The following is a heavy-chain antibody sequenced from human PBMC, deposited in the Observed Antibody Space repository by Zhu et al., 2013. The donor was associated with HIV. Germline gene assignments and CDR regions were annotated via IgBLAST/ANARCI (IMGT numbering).Heavy chain of an antibody. Sequence: QVQLMQSGAEVKKPGASVKVSCKAAGYSFTDYHMHWVRQAPGQGLEWMGWINPDSGGTKYAQKFQGRVTMTRDTSITTAYMELSSLRSDDTALYYCARGGTRGYSYGLEYWGQGTLVTVSS. CDR1: GYSFTDYH. D-gene: IGHD5-18*01. J-gene: IGHJ4*02. CDR3: ARGGTRGYSYGLEY. V-gene: IGHV1-2*02. CDR2: INPDSGGT.